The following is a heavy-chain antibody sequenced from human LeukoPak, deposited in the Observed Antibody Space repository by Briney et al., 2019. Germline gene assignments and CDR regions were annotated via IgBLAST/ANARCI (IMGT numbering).Heavy chain of an antibody. Sequence: SETLSLTCAVYGGSFSGYYWSWIRQPPGKGLEWIGEINHSGSTNYNPSLKSRVTISVDKSKNQFSLKLSSVTAADTAVYYCVEYSSSWSQAFDIWGQGTMVTVSS. V-gene: IGHV4-34*01. J-gene: IGHJ3*02. CDR2: INHSGST. D-gene: IGHD6-13*01. CDR1: GGSFSGYY. CDR3: VEYSSSWSQAFDI.